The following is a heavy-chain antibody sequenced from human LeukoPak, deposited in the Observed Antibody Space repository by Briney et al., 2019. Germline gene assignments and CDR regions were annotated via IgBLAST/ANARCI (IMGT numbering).Heavy chain of an antibody. V-gene: IGHV1-18*01. CDR3: ARSPRGQMLGTNFDY. J-gene: IGHJ4*02. Sequence: ASVKVSCKASGYTFTSYGISWVRQAPGQGLEWMGWISAYNGNTNYVQKLQGRVTMTTDTSTSTAYMELRSLRSDDTAVYYCARSPRGQMLGTNFDYWGQGTLVTVSS. D-gene: IGHD2-8*01. CDR2: ISAYNGNT. CDR1: GYTFTSYG.